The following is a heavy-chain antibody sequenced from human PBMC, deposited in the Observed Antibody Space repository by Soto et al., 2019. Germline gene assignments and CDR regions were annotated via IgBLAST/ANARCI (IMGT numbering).Heavy chain of an antibody. CDR2: ISAYNGNT. V-gene: IGHV1-18*01. Sequence: ASVMVSCKASGYTFTSYGISWVRQAPGQGLEWMGWISAYNGNTNYAQKLQGRVTMTTDTSTSTAYMELRSLRSDDTAVYYCARSPIEVIVVARQKWFDPWGQGTLVTVSS. D-gene: IGHD3-22*01. CDR1: GYTFTSYG. J-gene: IGHJ5*02. CDR3: ARSPIEVIVVARQKWFDP.